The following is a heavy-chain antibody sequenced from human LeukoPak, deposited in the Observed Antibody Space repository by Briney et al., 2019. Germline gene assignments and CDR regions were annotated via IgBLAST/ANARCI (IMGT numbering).Heavy chain of an antibody. CDR1: GYTFTGYY. J-gene: IGHJ4*02. CDR3: ARDLGRGYSYGEGY. CDR2: INPNSGGT. D-gene: IGHD5-18*01. V-gene: IGHV1-2*02. Sequence: ASVKVSCKASGYTFTGYYMHWVRQAPGQGLEWMGWINPNSGGTNYAQKFQGRVTMTRDTSISTAYMELSRLRSDDTAVYYCARDLGRGYSYGEGYWGQGTLVTVSS.